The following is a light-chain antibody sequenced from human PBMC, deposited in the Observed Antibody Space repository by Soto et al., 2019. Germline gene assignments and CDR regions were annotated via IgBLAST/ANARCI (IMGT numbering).Light chain of an antibody. CDR2: DTN. J-gene: IGLJ2*01. CDR1: GSNIGKND. Sequence: QSVLTQPPSVSAAPGQKVTISCSGSGSNIGKNDVSWYLQLLGAAPKLLIYDTNKRPSGIPDRFSGSKSGTSATLGITGLQTGDEADYFCGTWDTRLSVVVFGGGTKVTVL. V-gene: IGLV1-51*01. CDR3: GTWDTRLSVVV.